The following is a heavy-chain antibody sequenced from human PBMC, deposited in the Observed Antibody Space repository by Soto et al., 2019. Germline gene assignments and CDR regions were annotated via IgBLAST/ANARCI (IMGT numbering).Heavy chain of an antibody. J-gene: IGHJ5*02. CDR3: ARDHGDYPNWFDP. V-gene: IGHV3-48*01. CDR1: GFTFSSYA. D-gene: IGHD4-17*01. Sequence: GGSLRLSCAASGFTFSSYAMSWVRQAPGKGLEWVSYISSSSTIYYADSVKGRFTISRDNAKNSLYLQMNSLRAEDTAVYYCARDHGDYPNWFDPWGQGTLVTVSS. CDR2: ISSSSTI.